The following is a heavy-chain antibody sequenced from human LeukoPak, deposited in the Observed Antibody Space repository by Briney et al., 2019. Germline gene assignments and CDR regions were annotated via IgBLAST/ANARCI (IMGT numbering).Heavy chain of an antibody. D-gene: IGHD2-15*01. CDR3: VVGGSPGY. V-gene: IGHV3-74*01. J-gene: IGHJ4*02. CDR1: GLAFSAYK. CDR2: ISTDGYTT. Sequence: GGSMRLSCAASGLAFSAYKMHWVRQAPRKGLVWVSRISTDGYTTDYADFVRGRFTASRDNTKNTWSLEMNSLRAEDTAVYYCVVGGSPGYWGQGTLVTVSS.